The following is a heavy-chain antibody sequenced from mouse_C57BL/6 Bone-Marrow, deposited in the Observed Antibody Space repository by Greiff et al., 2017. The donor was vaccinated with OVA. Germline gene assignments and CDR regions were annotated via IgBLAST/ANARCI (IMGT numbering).Heavy chain of an antibody. CDR3: ARGDYDVGAMDY. V-gene: IGHV5-4*03. Sequence: EVKVVESGGGLVKPGGSLKLSCAASGFTFSSYAMSWVRQTPEKRLEWVATISDGGSYTYYPDNVKGRFTISRDNAKNNLYLQMSHLKSEDTAMYYCARGDYDVGAMDYWGQGTSVTVSS. CDR2: ISDGGSYT. J-gene: IGHJ4*01. CDR1: GFTFSSYA. D-gene: IGHD2-4*01.